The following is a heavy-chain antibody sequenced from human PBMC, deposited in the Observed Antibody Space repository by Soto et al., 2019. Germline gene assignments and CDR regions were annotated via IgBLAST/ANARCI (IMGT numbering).Heavy chain of an antibody. CDR3: AAVNQLLYYYYYGMDV. CDR1: GFTFTSSA. D-gene: IGHD2-2*01. V-gene: IGHV1-58*01. J-gene: IGHJ6*02. CDR2: IVVGSGNT. Sequence: GASVKVSCKASGFTFTSSAVQWVRQARGQRLEWIGWIVVGSGNTNYAQKFQERVTITRDMSTSTAYMELSSLRSEDTAVYYCAAVNQLLYYYYYGMDVWGQGTTVTVSS.